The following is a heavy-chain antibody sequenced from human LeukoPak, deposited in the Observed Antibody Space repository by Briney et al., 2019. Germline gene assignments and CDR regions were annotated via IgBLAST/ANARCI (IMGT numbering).Heavy chain of an antibody. D-gene: IGHD2-21*01. CDR3: ARTAEVTAYFQH. CDR2: IIPILGIA. J-gene: IGHJ1*01. CDR1: GGTFSSYA. Sequence: SVKVSCKASGGTFSSYAISWVRQAPGQGLEWMGRIIPILGIANYAQKFQGRVTITADKSTSTAYMELSSLRSEDTAVYYCARTAEVTAYFQHWGQGTLVTVSS. V-gene: IGHV1-69*04.